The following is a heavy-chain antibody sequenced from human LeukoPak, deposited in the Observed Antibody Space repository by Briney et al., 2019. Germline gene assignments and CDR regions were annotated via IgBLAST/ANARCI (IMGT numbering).Heavy chain of an antibody. D-gene: IGHD3-22*01. Sequence: GASVKVSCKASGYTFTGYYMHWVRQAPGQGLEWMGWINPNSGGTNYAQKFQGRVTMTRDTSISTAYMELSRLRSDDTAVYYCARDSTYYYDSSGYYYFQHWGQGTLVTVSS. CDR2: INPNSGGT. CDR3: ARDSTYYYDSSGYYYFQH. V-gene: IGHV1-2*02. CDR1: GYTFTGYY. J-gene: IGHJ1*01.